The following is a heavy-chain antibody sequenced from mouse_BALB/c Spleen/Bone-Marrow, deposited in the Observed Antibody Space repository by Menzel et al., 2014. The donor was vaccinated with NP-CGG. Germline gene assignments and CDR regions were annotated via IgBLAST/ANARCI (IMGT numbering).Heavy chain of an antibody. CDR3: ARSLSVVTPMDY. CDR1: GYEFSDSW. V-gene: IGHV1-82*01. J-gene: IGHJ4*01. Sequence: QVQLKESGPELVRPGASVKISCKASGYEFSDSWMNWVKQRPGQGLEWIGRIYPGDGDCIYNGKFKGKATLTSDKFSSTAYMQLSSLTSVDSAVYFCARSLSVVTPMDYWGQGTSVTVSS. CDR2: IYPGDGDC. D-gene: IGHD1-1*01.